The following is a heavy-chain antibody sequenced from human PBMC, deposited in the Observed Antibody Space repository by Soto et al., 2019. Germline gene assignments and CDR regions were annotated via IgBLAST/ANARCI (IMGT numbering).Heavy chain of an antibody. CDR2: IKQDGSEK. CDR3: ARGQNYDFWSGYYDAFDI. Sequence: GESLKISCAASGFTFSSYWMSWVRQAPGKGLEWVANIKQDGSEKYYVDSVKGRFTISRDNAKNSLYLQMNSLRAEDTAVYYCARGQNYDFWSGYYDAFDIWGQGTMVTVSS. CDR1: GFTFSSYW. V-gene: IGHV3-7*01. J-gene: IGHJ3*02. D-gene: IGHD3-3*01.